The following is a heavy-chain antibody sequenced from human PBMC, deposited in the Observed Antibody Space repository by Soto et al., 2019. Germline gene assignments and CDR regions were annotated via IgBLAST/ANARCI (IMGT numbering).Heavy chain of an antibody. D-gene: IGHD2-2*01. Sequence: GGSLRLSCSASGFTFSSYAMSWVRQAPGKGLEWVSTISGSGDSTDYADSVKGRFTISRDNSKNTLYVQMNRLRAEETAMYQCTKCCGSTICPSWASWGQGTLVTVSS. CDR3: TKCCGSTICPSWAS. V-gene: IGHV3-23*01. CDR1: GFTFSSYA. J-gene: IGHJ5*02. CDR2: ISGSGDST.